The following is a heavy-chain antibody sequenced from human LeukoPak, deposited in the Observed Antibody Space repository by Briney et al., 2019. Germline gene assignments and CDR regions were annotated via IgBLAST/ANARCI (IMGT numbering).Heavy chain of an antibody. CDR3: AKDHCSSTSCYYYYYYMDV. D-gene: IGHD2-2*01. V-gene: IGHV3-30*02. CDR1: GFTFSRYG. CDR2: IRYDGSNK. J-gene: IGHJ6*03. Sequence: GGSLRLSCAASGFTFSRYGMHWVRQAPGKGLEWVAFIRYDGSNKYYADSVKGRFTISRDNSKNTLYLQMNSLRAEDTAVYYCAKDHCSSTSCYYYYYYMDVWGKGTTVTVSS.